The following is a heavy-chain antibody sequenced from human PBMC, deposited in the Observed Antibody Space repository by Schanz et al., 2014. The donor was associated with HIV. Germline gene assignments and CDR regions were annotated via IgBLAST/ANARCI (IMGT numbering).Heavy chain of an antibody. Sequence: QVQLVESGGRVVQPGRSPRLSCATSGFTFSSYGMHWVRQAPGKGLHWVAVISYDGSNKYYADSVKGRSTISRDNSKNTLYLQMNRLRAEDTAVYYCAKVARWDYYGMDVWGPGTTVTVSS. CDR2: ISYDGSNK. V-gene: IGHV3-30*19. J-gene: IGHJ6*02. CDR3: AKVARWDYYGMDV. CDR1: GFTFSSYG.